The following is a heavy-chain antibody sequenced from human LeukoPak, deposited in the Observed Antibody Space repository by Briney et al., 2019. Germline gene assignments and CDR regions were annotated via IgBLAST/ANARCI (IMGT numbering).Heavy chain of an antibody. CDR1: GFTFSSCA. V-gene: IGHV3-23*01. CDR3: AKDVVNSGPRGYFDY. Sequence: PGGSLRLSCAASGFTFSSCAMSWVRQAPGKGLEWVSAISGGGGSTYYADFVKGRFTISRDKSLSTVYLQMYSLRAEDTGVYYCAKDVVNSGPRGYFDYWGQGTLVTVSS. J-gene: IGHJ4*02. D-gene: IGHD6-19*01. CDR2: ISGGGGST.